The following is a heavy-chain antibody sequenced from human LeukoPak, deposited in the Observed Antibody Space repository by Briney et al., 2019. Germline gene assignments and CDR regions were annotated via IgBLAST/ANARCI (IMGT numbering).Heavy chain of an antibody. Sequence: PGGSLRLSSAASGFTFSSYEMNWVRQAPGKGLEWVSYISSSGSTIYYADSAKGRFTISRDNAKNSLYLQMNSLRAEDTAVYYCARDDYGDPTYSFDYWGQGTLVTVSS. CDR1: GFTFSSYE. CDR2: ISSSGSTI. J-gene: IGHJ4*02. CDR3: ARDDYGDPTYSFDY. V-gene: IGHV3-48*03. D-gene: IGHD4-17*01.